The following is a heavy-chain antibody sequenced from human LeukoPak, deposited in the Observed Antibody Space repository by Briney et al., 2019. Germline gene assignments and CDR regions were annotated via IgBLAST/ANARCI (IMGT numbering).Heavy chain of an antibody. D-gene: IGHD3-3*02. CDR3: ARDISGGSHVFDI. J-gene: IGHJ3*02. V-gene: IGHV4-59*08. CDR2: IYYIGST. Sequence: SETLSLTCTVSGVSISGYYMNWIRQPPGKGLEWIWSIYYIGSTKYNPALDSRVTTPFDTTKNQFSLPVNSVTAADTAVYYCARDISGGSHVFDIWGQGTMVTVSP. CDR1: GVSISGYY.